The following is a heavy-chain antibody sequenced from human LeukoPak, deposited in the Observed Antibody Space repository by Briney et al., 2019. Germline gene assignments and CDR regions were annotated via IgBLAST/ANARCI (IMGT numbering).Heavy chain of an antibody. CDR3: ARGYDIVVVPAASRYSLFDY. Sequence: SETLSLTCAVYGGSFSGYYWSWIRQPPGKGLEWIGEINHSGSTNYNPSLKSRVTISVDTSKNQFSLKLSSVTAADTAVYYRARGYDIVVVPAASRYSLFDYWGQGTLVTVSS. V-gene: IGHV4-34*01. J-gene: IGHJ4*02. D-gene: IGHD2-2*01. CDR1: GGSFSGYY. CDR2: INHSGST.